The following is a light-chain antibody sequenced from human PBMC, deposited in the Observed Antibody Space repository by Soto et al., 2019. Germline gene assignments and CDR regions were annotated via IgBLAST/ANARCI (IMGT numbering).Light chain of an antibody. CDR1: QSISSSY. Sequence: EIVLTQSPGTLSLSPGERATLSCRASQSISSSYLAWYQQKPGQAPRRLIYAASTRATGIPDRFSGSGSGTDFTLTISRLEPEDFAVYYCQQFDSSPITFGGGTKAEIK. CDR2: AAS. CDR3: QQFDSSPIT. J-gene: IGKJ4*01. V-gene: IGKV3-20*01.